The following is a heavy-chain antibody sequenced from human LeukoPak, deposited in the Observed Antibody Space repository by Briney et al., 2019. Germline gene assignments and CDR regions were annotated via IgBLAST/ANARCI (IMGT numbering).Heavy chain of an antibody. CDR1: GFTFSSYA. V-gene: IGHV3-23*01. CDR3: AKDPHWNYGLVWFDP. CDR2: ISGSGGST. J-gene: IGHJ5*02. Sequence: PGGSLRLSCAASGFTFSSYAMSWVRQAPGKGLEWVSAISGSGGSTYYADSVKGRFTISRDNSKNTLYLQMNSLRAEDTVVYYCAKDPHWNYGLVWFDPWGQGTLVTVSS. D-gene: IGHD1-7*01.